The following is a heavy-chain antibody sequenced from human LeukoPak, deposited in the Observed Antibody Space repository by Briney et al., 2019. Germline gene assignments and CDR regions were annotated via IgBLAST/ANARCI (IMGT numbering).Heavy chain of an antibody. CDR1: GYTFTSYD. Sequence: ASVQFSCNASGYTFTSYDINWVRQATGQGLEWMGWMNPNSGNTGYAQKFQGRVTITRNTSISTAYMELSSLRSEDTPVYYCARAQGPNWFDPWGQGTLVTVSS. CDR3: ARAQGPNWFDP. CDR2: MNPNSGNT. V-gene: IGHV1-8*03. J-gene: IGHJ5*02.